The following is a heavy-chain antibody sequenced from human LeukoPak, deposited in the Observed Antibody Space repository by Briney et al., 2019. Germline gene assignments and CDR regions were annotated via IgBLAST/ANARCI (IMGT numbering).Heavy chain of an antibody. CDR1: GFMFSSYW. V-gene: IGHV3-7*01. CDR3: ARDGLHLGELSLRF. Sequence: PGGSLRLSCEASGFMFSSYWMSWVRQAPGKGLEWVANIKRDGSEKSYVDSVKGRFTISRDNAKNSLYLQMNRLRAEDTGVYYCARDGLHLGELSLRFWGQGTLVTVSS. CDR2: IKRDGSEK. J-gene: IGHJ4*02. D-gene: IGHD3-16*02.